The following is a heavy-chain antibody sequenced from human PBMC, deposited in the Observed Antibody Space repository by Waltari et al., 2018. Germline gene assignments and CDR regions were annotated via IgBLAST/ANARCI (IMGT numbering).Heavy chain of an antibody. V-gene: IGHV1-2*02. CDR1: GYTFTRYY. Sequence: AQLVQSGTEDKEPGASVRVSCKTSGYTFTRYYIHGVRQAPGQGLELMGWLVPDGGGTEFAQKFQGRVTMTSDTSTRTGYMELSRLTYDDTAVYYCARGPSHSHSWNYWFDPWGQGTLVAVSS. CDR3: ARGPSHSHSWNYWFDP. CDR2: LVPDGGGT. J-gene: IGHJ5*02. D-gene: IGHD6-13*01.